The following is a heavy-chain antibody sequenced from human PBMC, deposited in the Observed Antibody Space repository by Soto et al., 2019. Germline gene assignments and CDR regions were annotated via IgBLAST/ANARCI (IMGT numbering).Heavy chain of an antibody. J-gene: IGHJ4*02. D-gene: IGHD6-13*01. CDR1: GFTFSSHA. V-gene: IGHV3-23*01. CDR3: AKDSRVGSWYWIIDY. CDR2: ISGTGGST. Sequence: GGSLRLSCAASGFTFSSHAMSWVRQAPGKGLEWVSVISGTGGSTYYADSVRGRFTISRDNSKNTLYLQMNSLRAEDTAVYYCAKDSRVGSWYWIIDYWGQGTLVTVSS.